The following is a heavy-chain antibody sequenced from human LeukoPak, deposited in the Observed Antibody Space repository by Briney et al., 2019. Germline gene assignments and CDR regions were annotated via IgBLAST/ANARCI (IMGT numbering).Heavy chain of an antibody. CDR2: XXPIFGTA. Sequence: ASVKVSCKASGGTFSSYAISWVRQAPGQGLEXXXXXXPIFGTANYAQKFQGRVTITADKSTSTAYMELSSLRSEDTAVYYCAREPSFYDILTGYSNEWWFDPWGQGTLVTVSS. D-gene: IGHD3-9*01. CDR3: AREPSFYDILTGYSNEWWFDP. CDR1: GGTFSSYA. V-gene: IGHV1-69*06. J-gene: IGHJ5*02.